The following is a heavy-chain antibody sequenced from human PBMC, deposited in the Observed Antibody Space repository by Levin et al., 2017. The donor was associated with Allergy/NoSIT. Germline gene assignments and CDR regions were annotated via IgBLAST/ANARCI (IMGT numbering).Heavy chain of an antibody. D-gene: IGHD6-13*01. CDR1: GFTFSSYA. V-gene: IGHV3-23*01. J-gene: IGHJ5*02. CDR2: ISGSGGST. CDR3: ANSQGIINWFDP. Sequence: GGSLRLSCAASGFTFSSYAMSWVRQAPGKGLEWVSAISGSGGSTYYADSVKGRFTISRDNSKNTLYLQMNSLRAEDTAVYYCANSQGIINWFDPWGQGTLVTVSS.